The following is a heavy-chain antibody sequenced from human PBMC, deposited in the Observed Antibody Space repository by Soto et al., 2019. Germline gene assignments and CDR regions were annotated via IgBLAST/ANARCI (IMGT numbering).Heavy chain of an antibody. Sequence: SETLSLTCTVSGGSISSSSYYWGWIRQPPGKGLEWIGSIYYSGSTYYNPSLKSRVTISVDTSKNQFSLKLSSVTAADTAVYYCARQKKYDYIWGSYSLWGQGTLVTVSS. CDR2: IYYSGST. CDR1: GGSISSSSYY. CDR3: ARQKKYDYIWGSYSL. D-gene: IGHD3-16*01. J-gene: IGHJ4*02. V-gene: IGHV4-39*01.